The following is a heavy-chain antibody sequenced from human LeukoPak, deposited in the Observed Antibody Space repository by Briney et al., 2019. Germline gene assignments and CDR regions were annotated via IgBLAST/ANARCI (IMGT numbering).Heavy chain of an antibody. J-gene: IGHJ5*02. CDR1: GFAFSVYA. CDR2: INANSVST. Sequence: GGSLRLSCAASGFAFSVYAMSWLRQPPGKGLEWVSTINANSVSTSYAASVRGRFTISRDNAKDTVYLQLNRLSADDTATYYCAKPISGGLAVTADWFRPWGQGTLVVVSS. V-gene: IGHV3-23*01. CDR3: AKPISGGLAVTADWFRP. D-gene: IGHD6-19*01.